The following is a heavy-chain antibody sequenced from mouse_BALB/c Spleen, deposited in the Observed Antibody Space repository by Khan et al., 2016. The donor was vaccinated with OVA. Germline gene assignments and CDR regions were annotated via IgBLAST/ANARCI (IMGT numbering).Heavy chain of an antibody. V-gene: IGHV1S34*01. CDR1: GYSFTGYY. D-gene: IGHD1-1*01. CDR2: ISCYNGST. J-gene: IGHJ3*01. CDR3: ARGDYYGSSLFAY. Sequence: LVKTGASVKISCKASGYSFTGYYMHWVKQSHGKSLEWIGYISCYNGSTTYNQKFKGKATFTVDTSSSTVYMQFNSLTSEDSAVYYCARGDYYGSSLFAYWGQGTLVNVSA.